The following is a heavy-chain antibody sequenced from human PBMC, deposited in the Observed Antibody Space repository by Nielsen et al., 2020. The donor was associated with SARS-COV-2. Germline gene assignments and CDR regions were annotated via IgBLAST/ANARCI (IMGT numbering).Heavy chain of an antibody. CDR1: GFTFSSYA. CDR3: AKMSPPGIAAGTTEYFQH. D-gene: IGHD6-13*01. Sequence: GESLKISCAASGFTFSSYAMHWVRQAPGKGLEWVAVISYDGSNKYYADSVKGRFTISRDNSKNTLYLQMNSLRAEDRAVYYCAKMSPPGIAAGTTEYFQHWGQGTLVTVSS. V-gene: IGHV3-30-3*02. J-gene: IGHJ1*01. CDR2: ISYDGSNK.